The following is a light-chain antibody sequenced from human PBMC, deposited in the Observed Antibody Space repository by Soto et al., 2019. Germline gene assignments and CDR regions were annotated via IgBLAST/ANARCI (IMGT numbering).Light chain of an antibody. V-gene: IGKV1-5*01. CDR1: KSISAW. Sequence: DIQMTQSPATLCESVGERVTITCRDSKSISAWLGWYQQKAGRAPKLLIYDASSLESGVPSRFSGSGSGTEFTLTISSLQPDDFATYYCQQYNSYPWTFGQGTKVDIK. J-gene: IGKJ1*01. CDR3: QQYNSYPWT. CDR2: DAS.